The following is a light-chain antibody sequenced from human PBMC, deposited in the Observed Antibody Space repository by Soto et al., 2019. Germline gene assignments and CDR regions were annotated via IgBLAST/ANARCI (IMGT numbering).Light chain of an antibody. J-gene: IGKJ4*02. CDR1: QSVTNSY. V-gene: IGKV3-20*01. CDR3: QQYGDSRLT. Sequence: EIVLTQSPGTLSLSPGARATLSCRASQSVTNSYLAWYQRKPGQAPRLLIYGASSRAAGIPDRFSGSGSGRGFSLTISRQEPEDLAVYYCQQYGDSRLTFGGGTRVEMK. CDR2: GAS.